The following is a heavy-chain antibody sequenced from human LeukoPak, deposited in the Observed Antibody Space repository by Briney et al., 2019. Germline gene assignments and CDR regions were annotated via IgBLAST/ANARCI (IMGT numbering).Heavy chain of an antibody. Sequence: SETLSLTCTVSGGSISSSSYYWGWIRQPPGKGLEWIGNIYYSGSTYYNPSLKSRVTISVDTSKNQFSLKLSSVTAADTAVYYCASGTTYYRDDYWGQGTLVTVSS. J-gene: IGHJ4*02. CDR3: ASGTTYYRDDY. V-gene: IGHV4-39*01. CDR2: IYYSGST. CDR1: GGSISSSSYY. D-gene: IGHD2/OR15-2a*01.